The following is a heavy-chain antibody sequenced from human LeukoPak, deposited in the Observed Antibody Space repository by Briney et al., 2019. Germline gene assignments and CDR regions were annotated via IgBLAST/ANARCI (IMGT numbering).Heavy chain of an antibody. CDR2: INHSGST. CDR3: ARDEEGFDYYYGMDV. CDR1: GGSFSGYY. V-gene: IGHV4-34*01. Sequence: SETLSLTCAVYGGSFSGYYWSWIRQPPGKGLEWIGEINHSGSTNYNPSLKSRVTISVDTSKNQFSLKLSSVTAADTAVYYCARDEEGFDYYYGMDVWGQGTTVTVSS. D-gene: IGHD2-15*01. J-gene: IGHJ6*02.